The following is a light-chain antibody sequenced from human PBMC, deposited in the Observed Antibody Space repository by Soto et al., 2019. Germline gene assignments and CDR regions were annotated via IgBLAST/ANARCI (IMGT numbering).Light chain of an antibody. Sequence: NFMLTQPHSVSESPGKTVIISCTRSSGSIASNYVQWYQQRPGSSPTTVIYEDNQRPSGVPDRFSGSIDSASNSASLSTSGLETEDEADYFYQSYDATNQVFGGGTKLTVL. V-gene: IGLV6-57*01. CDR3: QSYDATNQV. J-gene: IGLJ3*02. CDR2: EDN. CDR1: SGSIASNY.